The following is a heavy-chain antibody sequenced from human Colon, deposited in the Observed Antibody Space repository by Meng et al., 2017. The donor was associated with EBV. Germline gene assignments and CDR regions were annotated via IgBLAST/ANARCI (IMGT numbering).Heavy chain of an antibody. CDR1: GGSLSSRNW. CDR3: ARVGAYCGGDCYHPR. Sequence: LQGSGPRLVKPVGTLSLPGAASGGSLSSRNWWSGVRQPPGKGLEWIGEIYHSGSTNYNPSLKSRVTISVDESKNQFSLRLSSVTAADTAVYYCARVGAYCGGDCYHPRWGQGTLVTVSS. CDR2: IYHSGST. V-gene: IGHV4-4*02. J-gene: IGHJ4*02. D-gene: IGHD2-21*02.